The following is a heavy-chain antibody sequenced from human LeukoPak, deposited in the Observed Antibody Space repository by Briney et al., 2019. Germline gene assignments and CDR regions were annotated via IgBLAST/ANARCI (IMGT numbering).Heavy chain of an antibody. J-gene: IGHJ4*02. CDR1: GGTFSSYA. D-gene: IGHD3-22*01. CDR3: ARALKAYYYDSSGYYYFDY. V-gene: IGHV1-69*06. CDR2: IIPIFGTA. Sequence: ASVKVSCKASGGTFSSYAISWVRQAPGQGLEWMGGIIPIFGTANYAQKFQGRVTITADKSTSTAYMELSSLRSEDTAVYYCARALKAYYYDSSGYYYFDYWGQGTLVTVSS.